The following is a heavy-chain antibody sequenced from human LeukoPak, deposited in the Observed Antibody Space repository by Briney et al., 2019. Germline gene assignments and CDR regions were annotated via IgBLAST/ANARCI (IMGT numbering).Heavy chain of an antibody. V-gene: IGHV3-7*01. D-gene: IGHD6-25*01. J-gene: IGHJ4*02. CDR1: GVTFSNYW. CDR2: IKRGGSEE. CDR3: VTSGGH. Sequence: PGGSLRLSYAGCGVTFSNYWINWVRQAPGKGLEWVANIKRGGSEEFYMDSVKGRFTISRDDAKNSLFLQMNSLRADDTAVYYCVTSGGHWGQGTLVTVSS.